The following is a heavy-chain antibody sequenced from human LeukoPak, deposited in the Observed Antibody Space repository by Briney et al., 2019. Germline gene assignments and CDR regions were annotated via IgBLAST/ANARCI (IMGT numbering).Heavy chain of an antibody. CDR3: ARHFYRSGSYALDY. Sequence: PSETLSLTCTVSGGSLSSYYWSWIRQPPGKGLEWIGYIYYSGSTNYNPSLKSRVTISVDTSKDQFSLKLSSVTAADTAVYYCARHFYRSGSYALDYWGQGTLVSVSS. V-gene: IGHV4-59*08. J-gene: IGHJ4*02. CDR1: GGSLSSYY. D-gene: IGHD3-10*01. CDR2: IYYSGST.